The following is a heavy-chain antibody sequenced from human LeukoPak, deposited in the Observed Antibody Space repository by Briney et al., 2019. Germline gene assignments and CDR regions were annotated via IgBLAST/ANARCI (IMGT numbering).Heavy chain of an antibody. V-gene: IGHV1-2*02. CDR2: INPNSGGT. D-gene: IGHD6-6*01. Sequence: GASVKVSCKASGYTFTGYYMHWVRQAPAQGLEWMGWINPNSGGTNYAQKFQGRVTMTRDTSISTAYMELSRLRSDDTAVYYCARVRLYSSSSGWFDRWGQGTLVTVSS. J-gene: IGHJ5*02. CDR1: GYTFTGYY. CDR3: ARVRLYSSSSGWFDR.